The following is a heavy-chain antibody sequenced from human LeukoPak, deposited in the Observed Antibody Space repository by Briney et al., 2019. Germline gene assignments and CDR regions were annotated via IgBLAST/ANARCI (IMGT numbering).Heavy chain of an antibody. CDR2: ISYDGSNK. D-gene: IGHD6-13*01. CDR1: GFTFSSYA. V-gene: IGHV3-30-3*01. J-gene: IGHJ4*02. CDR3: ARLQYQELPPLY. Sequence: GGSLRLSCAASGFTFSSYAMHWVRQAPGKGLEWVAVISYDGSNKYYADSVKGRFTISRDNSKNTLYLQMNSLRAEDTAVYYCARLQYQELPPLYWGQGTLVTVSS.